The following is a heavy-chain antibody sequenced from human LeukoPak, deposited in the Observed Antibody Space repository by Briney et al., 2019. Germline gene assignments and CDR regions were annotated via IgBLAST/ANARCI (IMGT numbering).Heavy chain of an antibody. D-gene: IGHD3-3*01. CDR3: ARYRSGYYSNFDY. CDR1: GGSISSYY. J-gene: IGHJ4*02. CDR2: IYTSGST. V-gene: IGHV4-4*09. Sequence: SETLSLTCTVSGGSISSYYWSWIRQPPGKGLEWIGYIYTSGSTNYNPSLKSRVTISVDTSKNQFSLKLSSVTAADTAVYYCARYRSGYYSNFDYWGQGTLVTVSS.